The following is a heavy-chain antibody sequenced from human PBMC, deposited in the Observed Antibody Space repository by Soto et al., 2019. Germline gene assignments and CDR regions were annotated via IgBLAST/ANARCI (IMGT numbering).Heavy chain of an antibody. CDR3: ARAAREAVFRGAFNY. D-gene: IGHD2-15*01. CDR2: ISGYNANT. Sequence: QVELVQSGAEVKKPGASVKVSCKASGYTFTSYGISWVRQAPGQGLEWMGWISGYNANTNYAQKLQARVTMTTDTSTNTAYVELRSLRSDDTARYFCARAAREAVFRGAFNYWGQGTLVTVSS. CDR1: GYTFTSYG. V-gene: IGHV1-18*01. J-gene: IGHJ4*02.